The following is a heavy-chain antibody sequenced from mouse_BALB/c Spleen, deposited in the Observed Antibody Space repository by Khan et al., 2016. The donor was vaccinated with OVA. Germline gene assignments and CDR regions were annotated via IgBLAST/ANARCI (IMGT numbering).Heavy chain of an antibody. CDR2: INTYTGEP. CDR3: ARGASYWYFDV. Sequence: QIQLVQSGPELKKPGETVKISCKASAYTFTNYGMNWVKQAPGKGLKLMGWINTYTGEPTYTDDFKGRFAFSLETSASTAYLQINNLKNEDMATYFCARGASYWYFDVWGAGTTVTVSS. CDR1: AYTFTNYG. J-gene: IGHJ1*01. V-gene: IGHV9-1*02.